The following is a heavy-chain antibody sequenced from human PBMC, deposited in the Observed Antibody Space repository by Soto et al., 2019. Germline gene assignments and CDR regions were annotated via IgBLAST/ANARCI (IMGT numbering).Heavy chain of an antibody. CDR3: AIASDIVAGYFIDY. D-gene: IGHD3-9*01. CDR1: GGTFSSYS. J-gene: IGHJ4*02. Sequence: QVQLVQSGAEVKKPGSSVKVSCKASGGTFSSYSISWVRQAPGQGLEWMGRIIPMLGIANYAQKFQGRVTITADKSTSTAYLELSSLRSEDTAVYYSAIASDIVAGYFIDYWGKGSLVTVSS. CDR2: IIPMLGIA. V-gene: IGHV1-69*02.